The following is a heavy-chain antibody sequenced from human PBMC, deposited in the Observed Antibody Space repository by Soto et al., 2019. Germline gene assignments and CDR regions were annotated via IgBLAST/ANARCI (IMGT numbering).Heavy chain of an antibody. J-gene: IGHJ6*02. D-gene: IGHD2-15*01. Sequence: ASVKVSCKASGYTFTGYYMHWVRQAPGQGLEWMGWINPNSGGTNYAQKFQGWVTMTRDTSISTAYMVLSRLRSDDTAVYYCARVIFASDCSGGSCERYYYYGMDVWGQGTTVTVSS. CDR3: ARVIFASDCSGGSCERYYYYGMDV. CDR1: GYTFTGYY. V-gene: IGHV1-2*04. CDR2: INPNSGGT.